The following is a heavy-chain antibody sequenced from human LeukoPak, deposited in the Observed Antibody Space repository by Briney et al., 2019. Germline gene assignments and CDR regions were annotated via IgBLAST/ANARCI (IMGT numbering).Heavy chain of an antibody. J-gene: IGHJ3*02. D-gene: IGHD1-26*01. CDR2: MKRKTDGGTT. Sequence: PGGSLRLACAAAGFTWSNAWMGWVRQAPGEGLEWGGRMKRKTDGGTTDYAAPVKGRFTISRDDSKNTLYLQMNSLKTEDPAVYYCTTGGLVGATLDDAFDIWGQGTMVTVSS. CDR3: TTGGLVGATLDDAFDI. CDR1: GFTWSNAW. V-gene: IGHV3-15*01.